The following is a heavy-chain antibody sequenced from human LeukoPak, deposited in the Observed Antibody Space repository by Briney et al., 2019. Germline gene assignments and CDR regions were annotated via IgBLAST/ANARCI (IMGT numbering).Heavy chain of an antibody. CDR3: ARESYCSGGSCYSGRAFDI. V-gene: IGHV3-23*01. J-gene: IGHJ3*02. CDR2: ISGSGGST. D-gene: IGHD2-15*01. Sequence: GGSLRLSCAASGFTFSSYGMSWVRQAPGKGLEWVSAISGSGGSTYYADSVKGRFTISRDSAKNTLYLQMNSLRAEDTAVYYCARESYCSGGSCYSGRAFDIWGQGTMVTVSS. CDR1: GFTFSSYG.